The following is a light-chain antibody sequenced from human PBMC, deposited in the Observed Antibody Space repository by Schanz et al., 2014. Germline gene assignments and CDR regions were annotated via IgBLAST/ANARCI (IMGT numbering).Light chain of an antibody. CDR3: QSYDSSLSGSV. V-gene: IGLV1-51*01. CDR1: SSNIGNNY. J-gene: IGLJ3*02. Sequence: QSVLTQPPSVSAAPGQKVTISCSGSSSNIGNNYVSWYQHLPGTAPKLLIYDNNNPPSGIPDRFSGSKSGTSATLAITGLQAEDETHYCQSYDSSLSGSVFGGGTKLTVL. CDR2: DNN.